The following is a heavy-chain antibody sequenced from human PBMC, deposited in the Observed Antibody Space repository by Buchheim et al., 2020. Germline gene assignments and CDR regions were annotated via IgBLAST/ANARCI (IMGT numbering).Heavy chain of an antibody. CDR1: GFTFSSAW. CDR3: VTDVPGGAYPFDY. Sequence: EVQLVESGGGLVKTGGSLRLSCAASGFTFSSAWMTWVRQAPGQGPEWVGRIKSKANGEITDYAAPVKGRFSISRDDSKNTLFLQMNSLKIEDTAVYYCVTDVPGGAYPFDYWGQGTL. CDR2: IKSKANGEIT. D-gene: IGHD1-26*01. J-gene: IGHJ4*02. V-gene: IGHV3-15*01.